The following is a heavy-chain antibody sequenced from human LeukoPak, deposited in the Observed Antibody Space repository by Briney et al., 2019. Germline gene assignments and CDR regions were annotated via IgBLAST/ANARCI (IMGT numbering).Heavy chain of an antibody. CDR1: GFTFSSYG. Sequence: GGSLRLSCAASGFTFSSYGMHWVRQAPGKGLEWVAVISYDGSNKYYADSVKGRFTISRDNAKNSLYLQMNSLRAEDTAVYYCARKLILDYWGQGTLVTVSS. CDR3: ARKLILDY. CDR2: ISYDGSNK. J-gene: IGHJ4*02. V-gene: IGHV3-30*03.